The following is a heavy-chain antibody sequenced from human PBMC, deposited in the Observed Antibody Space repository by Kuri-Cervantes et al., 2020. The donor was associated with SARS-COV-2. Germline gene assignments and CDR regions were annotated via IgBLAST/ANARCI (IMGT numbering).Heavy chain of an antibody. Sequence: ESLKISCAVYGGSFSGYYWSWIRQPPGKGLEWIGEINHSGSTNYNPSLKSRVTISVDTSKNQFSLKLSSVTAADTAVYYCARGVYWNDPRDASGFDYWGQGTLVTVSS. D-gene: IGHD1-1*01. V-gene: IGHV4-34*01. CDR2: INHSGST. J-gene: IGHJ4*02. CDR3: ARGVYWNDPRDASGFDY. CDR1: GGSFSGYY.